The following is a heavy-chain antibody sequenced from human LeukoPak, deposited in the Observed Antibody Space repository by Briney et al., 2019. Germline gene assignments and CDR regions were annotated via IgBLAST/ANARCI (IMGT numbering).Heavy chain of an antibody. D-gene: IGHD6-19*01. CDR3: ARREQWLAYDY. V-gene: IGHV4-59*08. CDR1: GFTFSSYA. CDR2: IYYSGST. J-gene: IGHJ4*02. Sequence: GSLRLSCAASGFTFSSYAMSWVRQPPGKGLEWIGYIYYSGSTNYNPSLKSRVTISVDTSKNQFSLKLSSVTAADTAVYYCARREQWLAYDYWGQGTLVTVSS.